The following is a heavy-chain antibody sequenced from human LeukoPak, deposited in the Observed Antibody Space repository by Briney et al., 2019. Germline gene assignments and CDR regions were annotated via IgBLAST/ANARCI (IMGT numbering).Heavy chain of an antibody. CDR3: ARRGWLPPLDAFDI. D-gene: IGHD3-22*01. V-gene: IGHV4-39*01. J-gene: IGHJ3*02. CDR2: IYYSGST. Sequence: SETLSLTCTVSGGSISSSSYYWGWIRQPPGKGLEWIGSIYYSGSTYYNPSLKSRVTISVDTSKNQFSLKLSSVTAADTAVYYCARRGWLPPLDAFDIWGQGTMVTVSS. CDR1: GGSISSSSYY.